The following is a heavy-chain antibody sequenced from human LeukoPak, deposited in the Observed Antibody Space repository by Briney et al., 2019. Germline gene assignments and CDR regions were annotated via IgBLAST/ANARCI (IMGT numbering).Heavy chain of an antibody. CDR1: GGSISSGDYY. D-gene: IGHD6-6*01. CDR2: IYYSGST. CDR3: ARDRFGSSSYLR. Sequence: SQTLSLTCTVSGGSISSGDYYWRWLRQPPGTGLEWIGYIYYSGSTYYNPSLKSRVTISVDTSKNQFSLKLSSVTAADTAVYYCARDRFGSSSYLRWGQGTLVTVSS. J-gene: IGHJ4*02. V-gene: IGHV4-30-4*08.